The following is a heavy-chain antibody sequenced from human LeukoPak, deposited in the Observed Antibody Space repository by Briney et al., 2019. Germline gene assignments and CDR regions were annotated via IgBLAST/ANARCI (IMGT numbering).Heavy chain of an antibody. CDR2: ISSSSSSTI. D-gene: IGHD6-6*01. Sequence: PGGSLRLSCAASGFTFSSYSMNWVRQAPGKGLEWVSYISSSSSSTIYYADSVKGRFAISRDNAKNSLYLQMNSLRAEDTAVYYCARDTRMRSSLAFDIWGQGTMVIVSS. J-gene: IGHJ3*02. V-gene: IGHV3-48*01. CDR3: ARDTRMRSSLAFDI. CDR1: GFTFSSYS.